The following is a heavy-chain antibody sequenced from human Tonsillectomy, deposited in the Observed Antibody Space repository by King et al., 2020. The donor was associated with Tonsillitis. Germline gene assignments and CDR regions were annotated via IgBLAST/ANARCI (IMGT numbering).Heavy chain of an antibody. CDR1: GGTFSSYA. CDR2: IIPIFDTI. Sequence: QLVQSGAEVKKPGSSVKVSCKAAGGTFSSYAISWVRQAPGQGLEWMGGIIPIFDTINYAQKFRDRVTISADESTGTVYMEMSSLKSEDAAVYYCARGGMDRNWFDPWGQGTLVTVS. V-gene: IGHV1-69*01. J-gene: IGHJ5*02. CDR3: ARGGMDRNWFDP. D-gene: IGHD2-2*03.